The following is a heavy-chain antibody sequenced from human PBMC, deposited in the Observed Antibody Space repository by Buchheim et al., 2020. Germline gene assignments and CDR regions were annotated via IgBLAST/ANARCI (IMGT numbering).Heavy chain of an antibody. CDR3: AKDVTAAGNRYSGMDV. D-gene: IGHD6-13*01. Sequence: EVQLLESGGGLVQAGGSLRLSCAASGFRFKNYAMNWVRQAPGKGLEWVSVVGDSGATTFYADSVKGRFPISRDNSNNALSLQLNSLRAEDTAVYYCAKDVTAAGNRYSGMDVWGQGT. J-gene: IGHJ6*02. CDR2: VGDSGATT. V-gene: IGHV3-23*01. CDR1: GFRFKNYA.